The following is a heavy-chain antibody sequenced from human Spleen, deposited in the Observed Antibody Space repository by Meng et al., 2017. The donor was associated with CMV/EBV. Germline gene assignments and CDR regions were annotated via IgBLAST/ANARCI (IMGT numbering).Heavy chain of an antibody. V-gene: IGHV3-30*02. J-gene: IGHJ4*02. CDR1: GFTFSTYG. Sequence: GESLKISCAASGFTFSTYGMHWVRQAPGKGLEWVSFIRYDGNNKDYADSVKGRFTISRDNSKHTLYLQMNSLRTEDTAVYYCVKDCCGAAADRSTGFDYWGQGTLVTVSS. D-gene: IGHD6-13*01. CDR2: IRYDGNNK. CDR3: VKDCCGAAADRSTGFDY.